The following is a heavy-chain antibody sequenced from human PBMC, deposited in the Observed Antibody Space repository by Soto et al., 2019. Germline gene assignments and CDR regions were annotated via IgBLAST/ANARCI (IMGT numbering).Heavy chain of an antibody. CDR3: ARDGFTIFGAVIAFDI. CDR2: IYTSGST. Sequence: SETLSLTCTVSGGSISSYYWSWIRQPAGKGLEWIGRIYTSGSTNYNPSLKSRVTMSVDTSKNQFSLKLSSVTAADTAVYYCARDGFTIFGAVIAFDIWGQGTMVTVSS. J-gene: IGHJ3*02. CDR1: GGSISSYY. V-gene: IGHV4-4*07. D-gene: IGHD3-3*01.